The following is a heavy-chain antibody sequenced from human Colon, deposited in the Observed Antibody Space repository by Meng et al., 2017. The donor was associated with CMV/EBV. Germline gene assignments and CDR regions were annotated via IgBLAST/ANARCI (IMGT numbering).Heavy chain of an antibody. CDR3: ARGGQLWFDY. V-gene: IGHV4-30-2*01. J-gene: IGHJ4*02. CDR2: IHHNGGA. CDR1: GGSISSGGYA. D-gene: IGHD3-10*01. Sequence: CAVSGGSISSGGYAWNGIRQPPGKGLEWIGKIHHNGGADYRTSLKSRVTISVDGSKNQFSLKLSSVTAADTAVYYCARGGQLWFDYWGQGTLVTVSS.